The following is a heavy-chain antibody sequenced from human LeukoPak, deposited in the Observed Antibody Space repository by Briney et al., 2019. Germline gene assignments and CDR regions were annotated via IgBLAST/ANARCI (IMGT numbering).Heavy chain of an antibody. D-gene: IGHD6-13*01. V-gene: IGHV3-21*01. CDR1: GFTFSSYG. Sequence: GGSLRLSCAASGFTFSSYGMHWVRQAPGKGLEWVSSISSSSGYIYYADSVKGRFTISRDNAKNSLYLQMNSLRAEDTAVYYCARGPRNSSSYQYFQHWGQGTLVTVSS. CDR3: ARGPRNSSSYQYFQH. J-gene: IGHJ1*01. CDR2: ISSSSGYI.